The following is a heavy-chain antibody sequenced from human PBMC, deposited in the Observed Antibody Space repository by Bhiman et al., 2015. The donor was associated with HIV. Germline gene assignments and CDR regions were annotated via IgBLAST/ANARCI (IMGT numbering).Heavy chain of an antibody. Sequence: EVQLVESGGGLVKPGGSLRLSCAVSGFTFSAYNMNWVRQAPGKGLEWVSLISSTSAYIFYADSVKGRFTISRDNSKNTLYLQMNSLRAEDSAVYYCAKSGLFVLVVYAPDVFDIWGQGTMVTVSS. D-gene: IGHD2-8*02. V-gene: IGHV3-21*01. CDR3: AKSGLFVLVVYAPDVFDI. CDR2: ISSTSAYI. J-gene: IGHJ3*02. CDR1: GFTFSAYN.